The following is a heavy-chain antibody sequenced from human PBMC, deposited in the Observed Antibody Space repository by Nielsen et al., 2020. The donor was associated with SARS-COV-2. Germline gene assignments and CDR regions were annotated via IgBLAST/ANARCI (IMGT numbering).Heavy chain of an antibody. CDR3: ARGGTIFGVINWFDP. D-gene: IGHD3-3*01. CDR1: GGSISSGGYY. Sequence: TLSLTCTVSGGSISSGGYYWSWIRQHPGKGLEWIGYIYYSGSTYYNPSLKSRVTISVDTSKNQFSLKLSSVTAADTAVYYCARGGTIFGVINWFDPWGQGTLVTVSS. J-gene: IGHJ5*02. V-gene: IGHV4-31*03. CDR2: IYYSGST.